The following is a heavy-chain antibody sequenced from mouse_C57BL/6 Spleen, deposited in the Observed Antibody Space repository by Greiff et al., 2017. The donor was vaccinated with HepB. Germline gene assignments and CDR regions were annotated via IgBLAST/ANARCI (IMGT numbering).Heavy chain of an antibody. V-gene: IGHV1-55*01. Sequence: VQLQQPGAELVKPGASVKMSCKASGYTFTSYWITWVKQRPGQGLEWIGDIYPGSGSTNYNEKFKSKATLTVDTSSSTAYMQLSSLTSEDSAVYYCARCDYDEGYYYAMDYWGQGTSVTVSS. CDR2: IYPGSGST. D-gene: IGHD2-4*01. J-gene: IGHJ4*01. CDR1: GYTFTSYW. CDR3: ARCDYDEGYYYAMDY.